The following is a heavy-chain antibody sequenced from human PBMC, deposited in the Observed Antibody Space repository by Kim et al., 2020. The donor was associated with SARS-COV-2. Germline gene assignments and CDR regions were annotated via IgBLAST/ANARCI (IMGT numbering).Heavy chain of an antibody. D-gene: IGHD3-3*01. CDR1: GGSFSGYQ. V-gene: IGHV4-34*01. CDR3: VRGRVGVVPSPILGLGPYFEYHAMDV. CDR2: INHSGTS. J-gene: IGHJ6*02. Sequence: SETLSLTCAVYGGSFSGYQWTWVRQPPGKGLEWIGEINHSGTSNCSPSLKSRVTISLDTSKNQFSLRLRSVTAADTAVYFCVRGRVGVVPSPILGLGPYFEYHAMDVWGQGTTVTVSS.